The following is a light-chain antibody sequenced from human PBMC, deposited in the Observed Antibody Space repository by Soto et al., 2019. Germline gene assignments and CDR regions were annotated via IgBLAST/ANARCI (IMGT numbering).Light chain of an antibody. Sequence: QSVLTQPPSVSEAPRQRVTISCSGSSSNIGNNAVNWYQQLPGKAPKLLIYYDDLLPSGVSDRFSGSKSGTSASLAISGLQSEDEADYYCAAWDDSLNGRFGGGTKLTV. CDR1: SSNIGNNA. CDR2: YDD. V-gene: IGLV1-36*01. CDR3: AAWDDSLNGR. J-gene: IGLJ2*01.